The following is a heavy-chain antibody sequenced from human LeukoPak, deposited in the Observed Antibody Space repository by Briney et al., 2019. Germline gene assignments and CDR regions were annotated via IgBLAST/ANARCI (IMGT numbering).Heavy chain of an antibody. Sequence: PSETLSLTCTVSGYSISSGYYWGWIRQPPGKGLEWIGSIYHSGSTYYNPSLKSRVTISVDTSKNQFSLKLSSVTAADTAVYYCAREGDVVVTVLTYFDYWGQGTLVTVSS. V-gene: IGHV4-38-2*02. CDR1: GYSISSGYY. CDR3: AREGDVVVTVLTYFDY. J-gene: IGHJ4*02. D-gene: IGHD2-21*02. CDR2: IYHSGST.